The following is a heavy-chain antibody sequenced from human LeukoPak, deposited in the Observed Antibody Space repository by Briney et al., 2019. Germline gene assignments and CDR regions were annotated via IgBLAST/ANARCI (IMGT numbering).Heavy chain of an antibody. CDR1: GITFSSYS. V-gene: IGHV3-48*01. J-gene: IGHJ4*02. Sequence: PGGSLRLSCVASGITFSSYSMNWVRQAPGKGLEWVSYISSFSGTINYADSVKGRFTISRDNAKNSLYLQMNSLRAEDTAVYYCARETHYDSSGYHNDYWGQGTLVTVSS. CDR2: ISSFSGTI. CDR3: ARETHYDSSGYHNDY. D-gene: IGHD3-22*01.